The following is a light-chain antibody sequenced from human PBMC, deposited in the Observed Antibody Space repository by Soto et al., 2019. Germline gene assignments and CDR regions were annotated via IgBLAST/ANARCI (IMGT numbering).Light chain of an antibody. J-gene: IGKJ2*01. Sequence: EIVLTQSPGTLSLSPGEGATLSCRASQSVSSSLLAWFQQKPGQAPRLLIHDVSSRATGIPDRFSGSGSGTDFTLSISTLEAEDFAVYYCHQYGSSPLTFGQGTKLEIK. CDR2: DVS. V-gene: IGKV3-20*01. CDR3: HQYGSSPLT. CDR1: QSVSSSL.